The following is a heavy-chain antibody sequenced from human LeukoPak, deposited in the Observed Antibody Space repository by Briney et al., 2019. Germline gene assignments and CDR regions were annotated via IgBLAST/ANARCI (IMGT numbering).Heavy chain of an antibody. D-gene: IGHD2-8*02. Sequence: GGSLRLSCAASGFTFSSYAMSWVRQAPGKGLEWVSAISGSGGSTYYADSVKGRFTISRDNAKNSLYLQMDSLRDEDTAVYYCARDFGSGGAFDIWGQGTMVTVSS. J-gene: IGHJ3*02. CDR2: ISGSGGST. V-gene: IGHV3-23*01. CDR1: GFTFSSYA. CDR3: ARDFGSGGAFDI.